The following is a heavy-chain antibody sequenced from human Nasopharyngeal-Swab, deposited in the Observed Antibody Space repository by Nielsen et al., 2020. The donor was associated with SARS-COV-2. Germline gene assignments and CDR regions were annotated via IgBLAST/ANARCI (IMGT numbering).Heavy chain of an antibody. CDR2: ISSSSSTI. Sequence: GGSLRLSYAASGFTFSSYSMNWVRQAPGKGLEWVSYISSSSSTIYYADSVKGRFTISRDNAKNSLYLQMNSLRDEDTAVYYCARDPSGQRRYFDWTDAFDIWGQGTMVTVSS. CDR1: GFTFSSYS. CDR3: ARDPSGQRRYFDWTDAFDI. J-gene: IGHJ3*02. V-gene: IGHV3-48*02. D-gene: IGHD3-9*01.